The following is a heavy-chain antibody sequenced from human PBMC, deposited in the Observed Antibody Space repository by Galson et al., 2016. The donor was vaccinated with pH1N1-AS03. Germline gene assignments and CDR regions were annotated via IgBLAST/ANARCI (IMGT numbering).Heavy chain of an antibody. D-gene: IGHD3-10*01. CDR2: ISRSGNYI. J-gene: IGHJ4*02. Sequence: SLRLSCAASAFTFSTYSMNWVRQAPGKGLEWVSFISRSGNYIYYADSVKGRFTISRDNAKNSLYLQMNSLRAEDTAVYFCVRALAGGSGTHPYTFDYWGQGTLVIVSS. CDR3: VRALAGGSGTHPYTFDY. CDR1: AFTFSTYS. V-gene: IGHV3-21*01.